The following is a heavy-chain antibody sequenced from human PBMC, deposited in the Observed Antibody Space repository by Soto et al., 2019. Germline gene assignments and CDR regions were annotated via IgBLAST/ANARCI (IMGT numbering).Heavy chain of an antibody. D-gene: IGHD3-9*01. CDR2: FDPEDGET. CDR3: ATSPPINDILTGHIINFDH. Sequence: ASVKLSCKVSAYTLTELSMHWVRQAPGKGLEWMGGFDPEDGETIYAQKFQGRVTMTEDTSTDTAYMELSSLRSEDTAVYYCATSPPINDILTGHIINFDHWGHGPLVTVSS. CDR1: AYTLTELS. V-gene: IGHV1-24*01. J-gene: IGHJ4*01.